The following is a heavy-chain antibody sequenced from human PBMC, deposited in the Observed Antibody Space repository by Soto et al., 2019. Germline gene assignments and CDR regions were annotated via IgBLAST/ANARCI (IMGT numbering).Heavy chain of an antibody. Sequence: GGSLILSCAASGFTFSDYYMTWIRQAPGKGLEWVAVISYDGSNKYYADSVEGRFTISRDNSKNTLYLQMNSLRAEDTAVYYCAKDLSSWPNYYYGMDVWGQGTTVTLSS. CDR3: AKDLSSWPNYYYGMDV. CDR2: ISYDGSNK. J-gene: IGHJ6*02. CDR1: GFTFSDYY. D-gene: IGHD6-13*01. V-gene: IGHV3-30*18.